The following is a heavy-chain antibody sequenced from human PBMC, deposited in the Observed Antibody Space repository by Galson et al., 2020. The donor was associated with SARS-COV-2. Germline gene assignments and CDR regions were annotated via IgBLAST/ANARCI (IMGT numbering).Heavy chain of an antibody. CDR3: ARATRKQWPVQHAFDI. Sequence: SETLSLTCTVSGGSISSYYWSWIRQPAGKGLEWIGRIYTSGSTNYNPSLKSRVTMSVDTSKNQFSLKLSSVTAADTAVYYCARATRKQWPVQHAFDIWGQGTMVTVSS. CDR1: GGSISSYY. D-gene: IGHD6-19*01. V-gene: IGHV4-4*07. J-gene: IGHJ3*02. CDR2: IYTSGST.